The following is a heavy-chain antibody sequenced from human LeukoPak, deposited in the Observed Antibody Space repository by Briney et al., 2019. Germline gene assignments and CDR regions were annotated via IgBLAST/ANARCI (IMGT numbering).Heavy chain of an antibody. CDR2: MNPNSGNT. V-gene: IGHV1-8*01. Sequence: GASVKVSRKASGYTFTSYDINWVRQATGQGLEWMGWMNPNSGNTGYAQKFQGRVTMTRNTSISTAYMELSSLRSEDTAVYYCARGPVTADAFDIWGQGTMVTVSS. J-gene: IGHJ3*02. CDR3: ARGPVTADAFDI. CDR1: GYTFTSYD. D-gene: IGHD4-11*01.